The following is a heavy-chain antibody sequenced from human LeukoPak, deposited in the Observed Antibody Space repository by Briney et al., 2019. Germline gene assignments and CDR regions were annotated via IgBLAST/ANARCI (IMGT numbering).Heavy chain of an antibody. J-gene: IGHJ6*03. D-gene: IGHD2-2*01. CDR2: IWCDGTNK. V-gene: IGHV3-33*01. CDR3: ARAPVSSADYYYYMAA. Sequence: GRSLRLSCAASGFTFSSCAMHWVRQAPGKGLEWVGLIWCDGTNKYYADSVTGRFTISRDNSKNTLYLDMNSLRPEDTAVYYCARAPVSSADYYYYMAAWGKGTTVTVS. CDR1: GFTFSSCA.